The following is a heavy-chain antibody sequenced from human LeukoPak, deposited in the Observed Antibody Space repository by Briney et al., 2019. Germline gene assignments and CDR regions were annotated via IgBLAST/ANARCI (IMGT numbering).Heavy chain of an antibody. CDR3: AELGITMIRGV. Sequence: GGSLRLSCEASGFTVSSYSMNWVRQAPGKGLEWVANIKQDGSDKYYMDSVRGRFTISRDNAKNSLYLQMNSLRAEDTAVYYCAELGITMIRGVWGKGTTVTISS. D-gene: IGHD3-10*01. CDR2: IKQDGSDK. V-gene: IGHV3-7*01. J-gene: IGHJ6*04. CDR1: GFTVSSYS.